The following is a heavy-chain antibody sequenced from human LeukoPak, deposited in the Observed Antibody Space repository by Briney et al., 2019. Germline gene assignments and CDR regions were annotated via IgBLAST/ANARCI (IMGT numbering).Heavy chain of an antibody. V-gene: IGHV3-30*02. CDR3: ARATHYYDSSGYYPLENYYFDY. J-gene: IGHJ4*02. D-gene: IGHD3-22*01. CDR2: IRYDGSNK. Sequence: PGGSLRLSCAASGFTFSSYGMHWVRQAPGRGLQWVAFIRYDGSNKYYADSVKGRFTISRDNAKNSLYLQMNSLRAEDTAVYYCARATHYYDSSGYYPLENYYFDYWGQGTLVTVSS. CDR1: GFTFSSYG.